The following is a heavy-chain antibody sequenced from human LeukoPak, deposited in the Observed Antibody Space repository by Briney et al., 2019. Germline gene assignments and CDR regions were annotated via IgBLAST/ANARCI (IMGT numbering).Heavy chain of an antibody. V-gene: IGHV3-30*02. D-gene: IGHD6-13*01. CDR3: ARDWAGMTAPGPFDY. Sequence: GGSLRLSCVASGFTFSNYGMHWVRQAPGKGLEWVAFIRYDGSNEYYADSVKGRFTISRDNSKNTLYLQMNSLRAEDTAVYYCARDWAGMTAPGPFDYWGQGTLVTVSS. CDR1: GFTFSNYG. J-gene: IGHJ4*02. CDR2: IRYDGSNE.